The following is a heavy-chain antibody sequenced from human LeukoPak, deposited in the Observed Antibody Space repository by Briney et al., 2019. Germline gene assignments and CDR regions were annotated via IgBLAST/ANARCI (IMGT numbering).Heavy chain of an antibody. CDR1: GGSISGYA. J-gene: IGHJ4*02. CDR3: ARDGAAGGIFGYFPN. D-gene: IGHD6-13*01. CDR2: IYHSGST. Sequence: KSSETLSLTCSVSGGSISGYAWSWIRQPPGRGLEWIGYIYHSGSTCYNPSLRSRVSISLDTSKNQFSLKLSSVTAADTAVYYCARDGAAGGIFGYFPNWGQGTLVSVSS. V-gene: IGHV4-59*01.